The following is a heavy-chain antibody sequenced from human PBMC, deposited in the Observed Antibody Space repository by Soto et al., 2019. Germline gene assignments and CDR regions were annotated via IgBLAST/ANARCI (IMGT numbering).Heavy chain of an antibody. D-gene: IGHD6-13*01. CDR1: EYTFTSYD. CDR2: MNPNSGNT. Sequence: QVQLVQSGAEVKKPGASVKVSLKSSEYTFTSYDINWVRQATGQGIEWMGWMNPNSGNTGYAQKFQGRVTMTRNTSISTAYMELSSLRSEDTAVYYCARRGYSSSWYYYYYYGMDVWGQGTTVTVFS. J-gene: IGHJ6*02. V-gene: IGHV1-8*01. CDR3: ARRGYSSSWYYYYYYGMDV.